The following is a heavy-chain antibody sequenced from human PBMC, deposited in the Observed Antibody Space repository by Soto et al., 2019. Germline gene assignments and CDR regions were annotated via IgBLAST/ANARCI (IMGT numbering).Heavy chain of an antibody. CDR3: ATNEGRDGYSFDX. Sequence: ASVKVSCKASGVTFSRQDMRWVRQAPGQGLEWMGVIIPIFGTPQYAEKFQERVTITADESTRTAYMELSSLTSEDTAVYYCATNEGRDGYSFDXWGQGTLVTVSX. CDR2: IIPIFGTP. V-gene: IGHV1-69*13. CDR1: GVTFSRQD. J-gene: IGHJ4*02. D-gene: IGHD5-12*01.